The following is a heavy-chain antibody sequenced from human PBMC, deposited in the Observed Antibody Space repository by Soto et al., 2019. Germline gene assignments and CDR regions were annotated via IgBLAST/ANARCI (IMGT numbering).Heavy chain of an antibody. Sequence: GGSLRLSCAASGFTFSSYAMSWVRQAPGKGLEWVSAISGSVVSTYYAASVKGRFTISRDNPKNALFLQMNSLRAVDTAVYYFAKGFLRLGESWYYSYYGMDVWGQGTRVTVSS. CDR3: AKGFLRLGESWYYSYYGMDV. CDR2: ISGSVVST. V-gene: IGHV3-23*01. CDR1: GFTFSSYA. D-gene: IGHD3-16*01. J-gene: IGHJ6*02.